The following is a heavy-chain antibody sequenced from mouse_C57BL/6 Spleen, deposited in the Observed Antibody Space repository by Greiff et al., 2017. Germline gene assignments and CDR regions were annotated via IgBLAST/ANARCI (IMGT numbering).Heavy chain of an antibody. J-gene: IGHJ1*03. CDR3: ARDYGSPWYFDV. CDR2: ISSGSSTI. V-gene: IGHV5-17*01. D-gene: IGHD1-1*01. Sequence: EVKLVASGGGLVKPGGSLKLSCAASGFTFSDYGMHWVRQAPEKGLEWVAYISSGSSTIYYADTVKGRFTISRDNAKNTHFLQMTRLRSEDTAMYYCARDYGSPWYFDVWGTGTTVTVAS. CDR1: GFTFSDYG.